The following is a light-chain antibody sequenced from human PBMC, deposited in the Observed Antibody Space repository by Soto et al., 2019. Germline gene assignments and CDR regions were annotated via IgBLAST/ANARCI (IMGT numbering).Light chain of an antibody. CDR1: HDISIY. J-gene: IGKJ2*01. Sequence: IQLTQSPYSLSASVCDRDTIPFRVSHDISIYFAWYQQKPGIAPHLLTYSACALQIGVPSIFSGSVSVTEFTLTISSLQPDEFSTYYCQQYDSYYTCGQGTKVDIK. V-gene: IGKV1-9*01. CDR2: SAC. CDR3: QQYDSYYT.